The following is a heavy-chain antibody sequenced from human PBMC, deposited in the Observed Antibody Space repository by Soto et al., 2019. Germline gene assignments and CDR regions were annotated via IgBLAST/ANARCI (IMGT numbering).Heavy chain of an antibody. CDR3: ARLGYDSSGYYYFQH. D-gene: IGHD3-22*01. V-gene: IGHV1-69*12. J-gene: IGHJ1*01. CDR1: GGTFSSYA. Sequence: QVQLVQSGAEVKKPGSSVKVSCKASGGTFSSYAISWVRQAPGQGLEWMGGIIPIFGTANYAQKFQGRVTITADESTSTAYMELSSLRSEDTAVYNCARLGYDSSGYYYFQHWGQGTLVTVSS. CDR2: IIPIFGTA.